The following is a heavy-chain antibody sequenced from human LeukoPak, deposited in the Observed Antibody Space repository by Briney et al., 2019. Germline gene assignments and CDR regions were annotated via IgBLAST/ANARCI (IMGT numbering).Heavy chain of an antibody. CDR2: INHSGST. Sequence: SETLSLSCAVYGGSFSGYYWSWIRQPPGKGLEWIGEINHSGSTNYNPSLKSRVTISVDTSKNQFSLKLSPVTAADTAVYYCARITPYYYESSGYYRFFDYWGQGTLVTVSS. J-gene: IGHJ4*02. V-gene: IGHV4-34*01. D-gene: IGHD3-22*01. CDR3: ARITPYYYESSGYYRFFDY. CDR1: GGSFSGYY.